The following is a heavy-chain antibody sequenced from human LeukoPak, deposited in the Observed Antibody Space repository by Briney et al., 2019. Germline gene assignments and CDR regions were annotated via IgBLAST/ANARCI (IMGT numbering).Heavy chain of an antibody. CDR1: GFTFDDSA. D-gene: IGHD3-22*01. J-gene: IGHJ4*02. CDR3: ARGSYHFDSGGQIDY. Sequence: PGGSLRLSCAASGFTFDDSAMHWVRQAPGKGLEWVSGIIWNSGRIDYADSMKDRFTISRDNAKNSLYLQMNSLRTQDTAFYYCARGSYHFDSGGQIDYWGQGTLVTVSS. V-gene: IGHV3-9*01. CDR2: IIWNSGRI.